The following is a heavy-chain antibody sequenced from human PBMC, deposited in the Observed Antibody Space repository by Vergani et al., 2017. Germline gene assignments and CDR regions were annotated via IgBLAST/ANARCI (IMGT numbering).Heavy chain of an antibody. J-gene: IGHJ6*04. CDR2: IRDKAYNYAT. CDR3: FYDFWAGYDSGDV. CDR1: GLTFSDSA. V-gene: IGHV3-73*02. D-gene: IGHD3/OR15-3a*01. Sequence: EVHLVESGGGLVQPGESQKLSCAPSGLTFSDSAIHWVPQTSGKGLEWIGRIRDKAYNYATVYAVSVKGRFTISRDDSKKTAYLQMNGLTTEDTAVYYCFYDFWAGYDSGDVWGKGTAVTVSS.